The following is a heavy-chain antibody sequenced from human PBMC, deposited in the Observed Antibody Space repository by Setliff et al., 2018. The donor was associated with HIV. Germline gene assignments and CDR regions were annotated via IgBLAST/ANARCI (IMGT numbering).Heavy chain of an antibody. CDR2: ITSDGSNE. CDR3: AREDSSWYGSLDY. Sequence: PGGSLRLSCAASGFIFSNYAMQWVRQAPGKGLEWVAAITSDGSNEYYADSVKGRFTISRDNSKNTVYLQMNSLRAEDMAIYYCAREDSSWYGSLDYWGQGTPVTVSS. D-gene: IGHD6-13*01. V-gene: IGHV3-30*04. J-gene: IGHJ4*02. CDR1: GFIFSNYA.